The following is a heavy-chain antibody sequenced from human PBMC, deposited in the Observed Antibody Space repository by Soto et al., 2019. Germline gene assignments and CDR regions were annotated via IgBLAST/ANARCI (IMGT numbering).Heavy chain of an antibody. CDR1: GVTFTTYG. CDR3: VRGALWAYSLNH. V-gene: IGHV3-74*01. Sequence: EVQLVESGGGLVQPGGSLRLSCAAAGVTFTTYGIQWVRLAPGKGLVWLARIKYDATSTNYADSVKGRFTSSRDNSKDTVYLQMNSLTAEDTGTYDCVRGALWAYSLNHWGQGAPVTFSS. D-gene: IGHD2-15*01. J-gene: IGHJ5*02. CDR2: IKYDATST.